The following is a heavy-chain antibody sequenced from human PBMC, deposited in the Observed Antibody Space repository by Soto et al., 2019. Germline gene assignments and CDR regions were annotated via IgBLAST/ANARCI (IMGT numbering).Heavy chain of an antibody. J-gene: IGHJ6*03. CDR1: SGSISSSNW. CDR3: ARVIREHFGSVGYYYMDV. V-gene: IGHV4-4*02. D-gene: IGHD3-16*01. Sequence: SETLSLTCAVSSGSISSSNWWSWVRQPPGKGLEWIGEIYHSGSTNYNPSLKSRVTISVDKSKNQFSLKLSSVTAADTAVYYCARVIREHFGSVGYYYMDVWGKGTTVTVSS. CDR2: IYHSGST.